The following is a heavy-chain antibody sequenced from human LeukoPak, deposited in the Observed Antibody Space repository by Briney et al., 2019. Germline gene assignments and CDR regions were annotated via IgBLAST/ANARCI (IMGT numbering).Heavy chain of an antibody. J-gene: IGHJ4*02. V-gene: IGHV4-39*07. CDR2: IYYSGST. CDR1: GGSISSSSYY. CDR3: ARGRYYFDY. Sequence: SETLSLTCTVSGGSISSSSYYWGWIRQPPGRGLEWIGSIYYSGSTYYNPSLKSRVTISVDTSKNQFSLKLSSVTAADTAVYYCARGRYYFDYWGQGTLVTVSS.